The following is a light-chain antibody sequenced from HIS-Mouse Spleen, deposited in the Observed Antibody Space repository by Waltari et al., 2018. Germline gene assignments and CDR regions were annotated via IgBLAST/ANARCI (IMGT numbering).Light chain of an antibody. V-gene: IGLV1-47*01. J-gene: IGLJ3*02. CDR2: RNN. CDR3: AAWDDSLSGPV. CDR1: SSNIGSNY. Sequence: QSVLTQPPSASGTPGQRVTISCSGSSSNIGSNYVYWYQQLPGTAPKLIIYRNNERPSGVPDRSSGSKSGSSASLAISGLRSEDEADYYCAAWDDSLSGPVFGGGTKLTVL.